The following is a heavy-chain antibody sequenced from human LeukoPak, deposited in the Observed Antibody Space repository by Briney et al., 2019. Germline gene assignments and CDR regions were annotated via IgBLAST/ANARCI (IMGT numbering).Heavy chain of an antibody. J-gene: IGHJ4*02. V-gene: IGHV3-23*01. CDR1: DFSFITYA. CDR3: AKGGSSWSEIDY. D-gene: IGHD6-13*01. Sequence: GGPLRLSCATSDFSFITYAMSWVRQAPGKGLEWVSTISGGGDATYYADSVKGRVTISRDNSKNTLYLQMNSLRAEDTAVYYCAKGGSSWSEIDYWGQGTLVTVSS. CDR2: ISGGGDAT.